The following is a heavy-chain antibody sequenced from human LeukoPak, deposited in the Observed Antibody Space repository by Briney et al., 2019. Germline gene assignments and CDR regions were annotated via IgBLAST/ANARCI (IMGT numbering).Heavy chain of an antibody. CDR1: GGSISSGDYY. CDR2: IYYSGST. D-gene: IGHD4-17*01. CDR3: ARVTVTTWNWFDP. Sequence: SETLSLTCTVSGGSISSGDYYWSCIRQPPGKGLEWIGYIYYSGSTYYNPSLKSRVTISVDTSKNQFSLKLSSVTAADTAVYYCARVTVTTWNWFDPWGQGTLVTVSS. J-gene: IGHJ5*02. V-gene: IGHV4-30-4*08.